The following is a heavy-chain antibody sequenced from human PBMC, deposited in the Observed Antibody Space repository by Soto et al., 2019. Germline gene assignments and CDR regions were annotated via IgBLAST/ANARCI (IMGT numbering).Heavy chain of an antibody. D-gene: IGHD5-12*01. CDR2: IYSGGST. J-gene: IGHJ3*02. CDR1: GFTVSSNY. CDR3: ASDEMATSDAFDI. V-gene: IGHV3-66*01. Sequence: PASGFTVSSNYMSWVRQAPGKGLEWVSVIYSGGSTYYADSVKGRFTISRDNSKNTLYLQMNSLRAEDTAVYYCASDEMATSDAFDIWGQGTMVTVSS.